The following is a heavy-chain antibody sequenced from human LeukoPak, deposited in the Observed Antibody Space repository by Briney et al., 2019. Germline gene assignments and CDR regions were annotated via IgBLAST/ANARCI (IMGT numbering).Heavy chain of an antibody. V-gene: IGHV3-48*03. CDR1: GFTFSSYE. Sequence: GGSLGLSCAASGFTFSSYEMNWVRQAPGKGLEWVSYISSSGSTIYYADSVKGRFTISRDNAKNSLYLQTNSLRAEDTAVYYCARDTKNRMVPDYFDYWGQGTLVTVSS. CDR3: ARDTKNRMVPDYFDY. CDR2: ISSSGSTI. D-gene: IGHD3-10*01. J-gene: IGHJ4*02.